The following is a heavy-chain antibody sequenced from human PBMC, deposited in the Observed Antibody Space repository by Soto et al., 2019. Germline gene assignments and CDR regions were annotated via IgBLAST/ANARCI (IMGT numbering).Heavy chain of an antibody. CDR3: ARAPGVATRDPDPYYFDY. D-gene: IGHD5-12*01. CDR2: ISSSGSTI. V-gene: IGHV3-11*01. J-gene: IGHJ4*02. Sequence: QVQLVESGGGLVKPGGSLSLSCAASGFPFSDYYMSWIRQAPGKGLEGVSYISSSGSTIYYADSVKGRFTISRDNAKNSLYLQRNSLRAEDTAVYYCARAPGVATRDPDPYYFDYWGQGTLVTVSS. CDR1: GFPFSDYY.